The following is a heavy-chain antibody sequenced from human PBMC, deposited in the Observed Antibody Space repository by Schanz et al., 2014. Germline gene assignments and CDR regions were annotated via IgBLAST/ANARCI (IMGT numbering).Heavy chain of an antibody. Sequence: EVQLVESGGGLIQPGGSLRLSCAVSGFTVSSNYMSWVRQAPGKGLEWVSTVYMSAASTRYADSVKGRFTISRDNSRKTLSLQMNSLRAEDTAVYYCAAGGGFLIDYWGQGTLVTVSS. CDR3: AAGGGFLIDY. CDR1: GFTVSSNY. D-gene: IGHD2-15*01. CDR2: VYMSAAST. J-gene: IGHJ4*02. V-gene: IGHV3-53*01.